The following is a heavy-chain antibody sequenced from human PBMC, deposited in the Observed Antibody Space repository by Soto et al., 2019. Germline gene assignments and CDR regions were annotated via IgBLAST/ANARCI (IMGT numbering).Heavy chain of an antibody. CDR1: GGSISSYY. J-gene: IGHJ5*02. V-gene: IGHV4-59*01. Sequence: SETLSLTCTVSGGSISSYYWSWIRQPPGKGLEWIGYIYYSGSTNYNPSLKSRVTISVDTSKNQFSLKLGSVTAADTAVYYCARVMGCSGGSCYSRNVRWFDPWGQGTLVTVSS. CDR3: ARVMGCSGGSCYSRNVRWFDP. CDR2: IYYSGST. D-gene: IGHD2-15*01.